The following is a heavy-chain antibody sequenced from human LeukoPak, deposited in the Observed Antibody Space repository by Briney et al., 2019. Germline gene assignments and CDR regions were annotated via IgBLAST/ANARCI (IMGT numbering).Heavy chain of an antibody. CDR3: ARGRTTVTMSRWFDP. D-gene: IGHD4-17*01. CDR1: GGSFSGYY. V-gene: IGHV4-34*01. J-gene: IGHJ5*02. Sequence: KPSETLSLTCAVYGGSFSGYYWSWIRQPPGKGLEWIGEINHSGSTNYNPSLKSRVTIPVDTSKNQFSLKLSSVTAADTAVYYCARGRTTVTMSRWFDPWGQGTLVTVSS. CDR2: INHSGST.